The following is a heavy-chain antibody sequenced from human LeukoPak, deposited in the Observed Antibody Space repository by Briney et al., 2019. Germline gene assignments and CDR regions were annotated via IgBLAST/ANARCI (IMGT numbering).Heavy chain of an antibody. CDR1: GFTFSNYW. CDR3: ARSFSNTVRGVGDS. CDR2: MSGDGSST. D-gene: IGHD3-10*01. V-gene: IGHV3-74*01. J-gene: IGHJ4*02. Sequence: GGSLRLSCAASGFTFSNYWMNWVRQVPGKGLMWVSRMSGDGSSTNYADSVKGRFTISRDNAKNTLYLQMNSLRVEDTALYYCARSFSNTVRGVGDSWGQGTLVTVSS.